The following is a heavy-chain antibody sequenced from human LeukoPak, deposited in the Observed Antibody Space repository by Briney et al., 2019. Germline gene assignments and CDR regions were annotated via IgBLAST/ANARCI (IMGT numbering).Heavy chain of an antibody. J-gene: IGHJ3*02. V-gene: IGHV4-61*02. CDR1: GGSISSGSYY. Sequence: SQTLSLTCTVSGGSISSGSYYWSWIRQPAGKGLEWIGRIYTSGSTNYNPSLKSRVTISVDTSKNQFSLRLSSVTAADTAVYYCARIVRYDAFDIWGQGTMVTVSS. D-gene: IGHD2-15*01. CDR3: ARIVRYDAFDI. CDR2: IYTSGST.